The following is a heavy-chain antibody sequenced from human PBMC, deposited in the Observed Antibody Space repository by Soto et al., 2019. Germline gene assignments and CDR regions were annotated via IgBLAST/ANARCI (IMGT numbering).Heavy chain of an antibody. CDR1: GFTFSDYA. CDR2: VSHDGRNT. J-gene: IGHJ4*02. D-gene: IGHD6-19*01. V-gene: IGHV3-30*03. Sequence: VQLVESGGGVVQPGRSLRLSCAASGFTFSDYAMHWVRQAPGKGLEWVAVVSHDGRNTHYADSVKGRFTISRDSSKNTVSLEMTSQRAEDTAVYYCATGGRQLQVTSDFNYWCQGALVTVSS. CDR3: ATGGRQLQVTSDFNY.